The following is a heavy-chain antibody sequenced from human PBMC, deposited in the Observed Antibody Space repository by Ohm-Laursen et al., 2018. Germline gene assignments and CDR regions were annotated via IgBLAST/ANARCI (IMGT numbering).Heavy chain of an antibody. Sequence: SLRLSCAASGFTFDDYAMFWVRQAPGKGLEWVSGISWNSRNIAYADSVKGRFTISRDNAKNSLYLQMNSLRAEDTAVYHCARDPVRGLTDYWGQGTLVTVSS. V-gene: IGHV3-9*01. J-gene: IGHJ4*02. D-gene: IGHD3-16*01. CDR3: ARDPVRGLTDY. CDR2: ISWNSRNI. CDR1: GFTFDDYA.